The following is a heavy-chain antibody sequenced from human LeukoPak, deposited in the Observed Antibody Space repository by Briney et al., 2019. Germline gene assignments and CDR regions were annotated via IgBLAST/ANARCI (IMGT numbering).Heavy chain of an antibody. CDR2: INPNSGGT. Sequence: ASVKVSCKASGYTFTGYYMHWVRQAPGQGLEWMGWINPNSGGTNYAQKFQGRVTMTRDTSISTAYMELSRLRSDGTAVYYCAKPSGYSSDFDYWGQGTLVTVSS. CDR3: AKPSGYSSDFDY. J-gene: IGHJ4*02. CDR1: GYTFTGYY. V-gene: IGHV1-2*02. D-gene: IGHD6-19*01.